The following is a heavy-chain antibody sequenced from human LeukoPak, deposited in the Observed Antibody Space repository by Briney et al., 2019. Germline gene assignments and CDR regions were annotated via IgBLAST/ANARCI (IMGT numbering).Heavy chain of an antibody. Sequence: PGGSLRLSCAASGFTFSSYSMNWVRQAPGKGLEWISYMSSSGDAISYADSVRGRFTISRDNAKNSLYLQMNSLRADDTAVYYCARVFRPSLTVFIIRGAFDIWGQGTMVTVSS. J-gene: IGHJ3*02. CDR1: GFTFSSYS. D-gene: IGHD3-3*01. CDR3: ARVFRPSLTVFIIRGAFDI. V-gene: IGHV3-48*04. CDR2: MSSSGDAI.